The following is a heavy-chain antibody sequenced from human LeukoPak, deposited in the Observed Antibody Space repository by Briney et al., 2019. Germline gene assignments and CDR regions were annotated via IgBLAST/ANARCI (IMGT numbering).Heavy chain of an antibody. V-gene: IGHV1-69*01. CDR1: GGTFSSYA. D-gene: IGHD6-19*01. CDR2: IIPIFGTA. Sequence: ASVKVSCKASGGTFSSYAISWVRQAPGQGLEWMGGIIPIFGTANYAQKFQGRVTITADESTSTAYMELSSLRSEDTAVYHCARVSSGWYHFDYWGQGTLVTVSS. CDR3: ARVSSGWYHFDY. J-gene: IGHJ4*02.